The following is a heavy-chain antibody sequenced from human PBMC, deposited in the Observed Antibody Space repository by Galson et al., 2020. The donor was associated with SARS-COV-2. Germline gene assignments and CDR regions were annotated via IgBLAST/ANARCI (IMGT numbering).Heavy chain of an antibody. J-gene: IGHJ6*02. V-gene: IGHV3-33*06. CDR3: AKNEDPWARIAARPSGGGMDD. CDR1: GFTFSSYG. Sequence: GGSLRLSCAASGFTFSSYGMHWVRQAPGKGLEWVAVIWYDGSNKYYADSVKGRFTISRDNSKNTLYLQMNSLRAEDTAVYYCAKNEDPWARIAARPSGGGMDDWGQGTTVTVSS. D-gene: IGHD6-6*01. CDR2: IWYDGSNK.